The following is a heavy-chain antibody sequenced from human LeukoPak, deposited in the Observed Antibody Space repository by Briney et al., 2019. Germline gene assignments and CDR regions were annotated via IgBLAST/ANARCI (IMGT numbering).Heavy chain of an antibody. D-gene: IGHD3-22*01. Sequence: GESLKISCKGSGYSFANHWIGWVRQMPGKGLEWMGIIYPGDSDTRYSPSFQGQVTISADKSISTAYLQWSSLKASDTAMYYCARCDYYDSSAYYFWGQGTLVTVSS. CDR1: GYSFANHW. J-gene: IGHJ4*02. V-gene: IGHV5-51*01. CDR2: IYPGDSDT. CDR3: ARCDYYDSSAYYF.